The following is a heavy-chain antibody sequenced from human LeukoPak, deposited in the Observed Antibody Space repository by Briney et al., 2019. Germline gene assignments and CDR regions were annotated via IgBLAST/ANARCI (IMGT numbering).Heavy chain of an antibody. V-gene: IGHV4-34*01. J-gene: IGHJ4*02. CDR2: INHSGST. D-gene: IGHD6-19*01. Sequence: SETLSLTCAVYVGSFSGYYWSWIRQPPGKGLEWIGEINHSGSTNYNPSLKSRVTISVDTSKNQFSLKLSSVTAADTAVYYCAIARSGWLRYYFDYWGQGTLVTVSS. CDR1: VGSFSGYY. CDR3: AIARSGWLRYYFDY.